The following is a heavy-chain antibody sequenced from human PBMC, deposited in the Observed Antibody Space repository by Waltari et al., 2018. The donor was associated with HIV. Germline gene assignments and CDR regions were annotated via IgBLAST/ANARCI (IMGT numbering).Heavy chain of an antibody. CDR2: IIPIFGTA. Sequence: WVRQAPGQGLEWMGGIIPIFGTANYAQKFQGRVTITADESTSTAYMELSSLRSEDTAVYYCARSRYHDFWSGYQKAIAKLDYNRYYYYYYGMDVWGQGTTVTVSS. J-gene: IGHJ6*02. D-gene: IGHD3-3*01. V-gene: IGHV1-69*01. CDR3: ARSRYHDFWSGYQKAIAKLDYNRYYYYYYGMDV.